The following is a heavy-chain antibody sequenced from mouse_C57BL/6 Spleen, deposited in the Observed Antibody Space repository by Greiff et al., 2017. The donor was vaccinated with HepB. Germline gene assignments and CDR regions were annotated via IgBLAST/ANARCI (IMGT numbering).Heavy chain of an antibody. J-gene: IGHJ4*01. CDR1: GFTFSSYA. D-gene: IGHD3-3*01. CDR3: TRDIGARAMDY. CDR2: ISSGGDYI. Sequence: EVKLMESGEGLVKPGGSLKLSCAASGFTFSSYAMSWVRQTPEKRLEWVAYISSGGDYIYYADTVKGRFTISRDNARNTLYLQMSSLKSEDTAMYDCTRDIGARAMDYWGQGTSVTVSS. V-gene: IGHV5-9-1*02.